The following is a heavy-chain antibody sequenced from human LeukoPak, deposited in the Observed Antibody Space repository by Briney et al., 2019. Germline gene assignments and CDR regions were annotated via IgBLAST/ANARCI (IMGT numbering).Heavy chain of an antibody. CDR3: AKEFDYYDSSGLAAFDI. CDR2: ISWNSGSI. Sequence: GGSLRLSCAASGFTFSSYWMHWVRQAPGKGLEWVSGISWNSGSIGYADSVKGRFTISRDNAKNSLYLQMNSLRAEDTALYYCAKEFDYYDSSGLAAFDIWGQGTMVTVSS. D-gene: IGHD3-22*01. V-gene: IGHV3-9*01. CDR1: GFTFSSYW. J-gene: IGHJ3*02.